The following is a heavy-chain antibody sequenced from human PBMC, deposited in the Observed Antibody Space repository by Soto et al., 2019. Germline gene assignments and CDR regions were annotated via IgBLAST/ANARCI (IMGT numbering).Heavy chain of an antibody. CDR2: ISVDNGRT. D-gene: IGHD3-22*01. J-gene: IGHJ4*02. CDR3: ARGGGGSYYEITTSYYSYIDY. CDR1: GYTVRKHG. Sequence: ASVKVFCKASGYTVRKHGITWVRQAPGQGLEWIGWISVDNGRTKYSENFQGRVTMTADTATTTVYMELRSLTSDDTAVFYCARGGGGSYYEITTSYYSYIDYWGQGTPVTVSS. V-gene: IGHV1-18*01.